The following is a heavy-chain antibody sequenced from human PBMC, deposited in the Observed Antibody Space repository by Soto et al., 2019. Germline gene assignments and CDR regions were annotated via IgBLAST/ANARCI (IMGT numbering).Heavy chain of an antibody. J-gene: IGHJ6*02. V-gene: IGHV4-31*03. D-gene: IGHD3-3*01. Sequence: SETLSLTCTVSGGSISSGGYYWSWIRQHPGKGLEWIGYIYYSGSTYYNPSLKSRVTISVDTSKNQFSLKLSSVTAADTAVYYCARVALEWLPQYYYYGMDVWGQGTTVTVSS. CDR1: GGSISSGGYY. CDR3: ARVALEWLPQYYYYGMDV. CDR2: IYYSGST.